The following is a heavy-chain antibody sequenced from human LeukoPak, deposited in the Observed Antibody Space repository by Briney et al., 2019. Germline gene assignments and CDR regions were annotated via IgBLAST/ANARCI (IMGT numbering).Heavy chain of an antibody. V-gene: IGHV4-59*08. D-gene: IGHD5-12*01. J-gene: IGHJ4*02. Sequence: SETLSLTCTVSGGSISSYYWSWIRQPPGKGLEWVGYIYYSGSTNYNPSLKSRVTISVDTSKNQFSLKLSSVTAADTAVYYCARSSEVATIDYWGQGTLVTVSS. CDR3: ARSSEVATIDY. CDR2: IYYSGST. CDR1: GGSISSYY.